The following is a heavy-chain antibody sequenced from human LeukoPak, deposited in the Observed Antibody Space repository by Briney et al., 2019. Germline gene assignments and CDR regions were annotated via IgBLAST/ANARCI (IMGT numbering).Heavy chain of an antibody. CDR3: ARDGGCSGGSCYDY. Sequence: PGGSLRLSCAASGFTFSSYGMHWVRQAPGKGREWVAVIWYDGSNKYYADSVKGRFTISRDNSKNTLYLQMNSLRAEDTAVYYCARDGGCSGGSCYDYWGQGTLVTVSS. V-gene: IGHV3-33*01. CDR1: GFTFSSYG. J-gene: IGHJ4*02. CDR2: IWYDGSNK. D-gene: IGHD2-15*01.